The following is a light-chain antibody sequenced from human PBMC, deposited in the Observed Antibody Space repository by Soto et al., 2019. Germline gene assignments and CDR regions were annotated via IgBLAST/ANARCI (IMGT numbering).Light chain of an antibody. CDR2: DVS. CDR3: SSYTSSSYTSSSTLYV. J-gene: IGLJ1*01. V-gene: IGLV2-14*01. Sequence: QSALTQPASVSGSPGQSITISCTGTSNDVGGYNYVSWYQQYPGKAPKLMIYDVSNRPSGVSNRFSGSKSGNTASLTICGLQAEDEADYYCSSYTSSSYTSSSTLYVFGTGTKLTVL. CDR1: SNDVGGYNY.